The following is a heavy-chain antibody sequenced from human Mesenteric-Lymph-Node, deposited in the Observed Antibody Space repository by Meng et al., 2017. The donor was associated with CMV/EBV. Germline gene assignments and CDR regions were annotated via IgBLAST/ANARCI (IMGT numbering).Heavy chain of an antibody. V-gene: IGHV3-7*01. CDR3: ARSGGSYPNDY. CDR1: GFTFSSYW. Sequence: GESLKISCAASGFTFSSYWMSWVRQAPGKGLEWVANIKQDGSEKYYVDSVKGRFTISRDNAKNSLYLQMNSLRAEDTAVYYCARSGGSYPNDYWGQGTLVTVSS. D-gene: IGHD1-26*01. CDR2: IKQDGSEK. J-gene: IGHJ4*02.